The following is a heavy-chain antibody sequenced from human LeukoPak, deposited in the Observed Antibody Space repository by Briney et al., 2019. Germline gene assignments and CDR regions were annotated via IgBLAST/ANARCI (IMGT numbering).Heavy chain of an antibody. CDR3: ARDPWYCSGGSCYPNWFDP. J-gene: IGHJ5*02. Sequence: ASVKVSRKASGYTFTGYYMHWVRQAPGQGLEWMGWINPNSGGTNYAQKFQGRVTMTRDTSISTAYMELSRLRSDDTAVYYCARDPWYCSGGSCYPNWFDPWGQGTLVTVSS. CDR2: INPNSGGT. V-gene: IGHV1-2*02. D-gene: IGHD2-15*01. CDR1: GYTFTGYY.